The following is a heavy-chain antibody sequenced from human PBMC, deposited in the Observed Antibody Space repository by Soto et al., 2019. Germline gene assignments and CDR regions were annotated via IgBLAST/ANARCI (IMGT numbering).Heavy chain of an antibody. Sequence: KPSETLSLTCTVSGGSISSYYWSWIRQPPGKGLEWIGYIYDSGSTNYNPSLKSRVTISVDTSKNQFSLKLSSVTAADTAVYSCARGLVAARPTRLRFDPWGQGTLVTVSS. D-gene: IGHD6-6*01. CDR1: GGSISSYY. V-gene: IGHV4-59*01. CDR3: ARGLVAARPTRLRFDP. J-gene: IGHJ5*02. CDR2: IYDSGST.